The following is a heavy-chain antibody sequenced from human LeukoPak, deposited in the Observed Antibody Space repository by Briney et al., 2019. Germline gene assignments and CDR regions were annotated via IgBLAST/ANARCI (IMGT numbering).Heavy chain of an antibody. CDR3: AKRKNSPGYSSMDQ. J-gene: IGHJ4*02. CDR2: VSRTGSTK. CDR1: GFTFSSFA. Sequence: GGSLRLSCVASGFTFSSFALDWVRQAPGRGLEWISVVSRTGSTKYYADSVKGRFTVSRDNSKNTVYLQMNSLRVDDSAVYYCAKRKNSPGYSSMDQWGQGTLVTVSS. V-gene: IGHV3-23*01. D-gene: IGHD2-2*01.